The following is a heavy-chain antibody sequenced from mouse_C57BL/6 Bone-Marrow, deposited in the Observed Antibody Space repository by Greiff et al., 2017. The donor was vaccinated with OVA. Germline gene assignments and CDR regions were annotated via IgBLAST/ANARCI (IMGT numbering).Heavy chain of an antibody. Sequence: VHVKQSGPELVKPGASVKISCKASGYSFTGYYMNWVKQSPEKSLEWIGEINPSTGGTTYNQKFKAKATLTVDKSSSTAYMQLKSLTSEDSAVYYCASPGFDYWGQGTTLTVSS. CDR1: GYSFTGYY. CDR2: INPSTGGT. J-gene: IGHJ2*01. CDR3: ASPGFDY. V-gene: IGHV1-42*01.